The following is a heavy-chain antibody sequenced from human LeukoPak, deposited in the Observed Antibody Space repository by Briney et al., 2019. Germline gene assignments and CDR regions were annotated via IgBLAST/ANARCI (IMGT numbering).Heavy chain of an antibody. CDR3: ARWERCSSTSCYFGLFPRFDP. V-gene: IGHV4-39*07. CDR1: GGSISTSNYY. Sequence: SETLSLTCTVSGGSISTSNYYWGWIRQPPGKGLEWIGNIFYSGSTYYSPSLRSRVTISLDTSRNQFSLKLNSVTAADTAVYYCARWERCSSTSCYFGLFPRFDPWGQGTLVTVSS. J-gene: IGHJ5*02. D-gene: IGHD2-2*01. CDR2: IFYSGST.